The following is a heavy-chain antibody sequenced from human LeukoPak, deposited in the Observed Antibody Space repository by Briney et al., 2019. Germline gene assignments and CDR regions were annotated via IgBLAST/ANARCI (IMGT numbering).Heavy chain of an antibody. Sequence: GGSLRLSCAASEFTFSSYGMHWVRQAPGKGLEWVAFTRYDGSNKYYADSVKGRFTISRDNSKNTLYLQMNSLRAEDTAVYYCARERTDDYYDSSGYLDYWGQGTLVTVSS. CDR2: TRYDGSNK. V-gene: IGHV3-30*02. D-gene: IGHD3-22*01. CDR1: EFTFSSYG. J-gene: IGHJ4*02. CDR3: ARERTDDYYDSSGYLDY.